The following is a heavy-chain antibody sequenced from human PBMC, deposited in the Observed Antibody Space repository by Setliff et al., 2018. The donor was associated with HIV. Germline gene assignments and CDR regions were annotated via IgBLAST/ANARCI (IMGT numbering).Heavy chain of an antibody. V-gene: IGHV4-34*01. D-gene: IGHD1-26*01. Sequence: PSETLSLTCGVYGVSFSDYFWSWIRQSPGKGLEWIGEINHSGSTNYNPSLRSRVTISVDKSKNQFSLKPNSVTAADTAVYYCARGVLLVPLAPDFYYYMDVWGKGTTVTVSS. J-gene: IGHJ6*03. CDR3: ARGVLLVPLAPDFYYYMDV. CDR1: GVSFSDYF. CDR2: INHSGST.